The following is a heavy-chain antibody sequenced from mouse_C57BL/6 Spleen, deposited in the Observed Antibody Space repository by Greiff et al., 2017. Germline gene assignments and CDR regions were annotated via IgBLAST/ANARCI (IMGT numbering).Heavy chain of an antibody. D-gene: IGHD1-1*01. CDR3: ARCGYYGSSPYYFDY. J-gene: IGHJ2*01. CDR2: INPNNGGT. V-gene: IGHV1-26*01. CDR1: GYTFTDYY. Sequence: EVQLQQSGPELVKPGASVKISCKASGYTFTDYYMNWVKQSHGKSLEWIGDINPNNGGTSYNQKFKGKATLTVDKSSSTAYMELRSLTSEDSAVYYCARCGYYGSSPYYFDYWGQGTTLTVSS.